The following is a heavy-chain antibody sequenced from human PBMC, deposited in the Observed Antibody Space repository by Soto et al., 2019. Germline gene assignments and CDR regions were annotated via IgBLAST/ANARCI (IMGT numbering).Heavy chain of an antibody. J-gene: IGHJ4*02. Sequence: QITLKESGPTLVKPTQTLTLTCTFSGFSLSTSGVGVGWIRQPPGKALEWLALIYWDDDKRYSPSLKSRLTLTKDTSKNQVVLTMTNMDPVDTATYYCAHTRWWIQLWYYWGQGTLVTVSS. CDR1: GFSLSTSGVG. D-gene: IGHD5-18*01. CDR3: AHTRWWIQLWYY. V-gene: IGHV2-5*02. CDR2: IYWDDDK.